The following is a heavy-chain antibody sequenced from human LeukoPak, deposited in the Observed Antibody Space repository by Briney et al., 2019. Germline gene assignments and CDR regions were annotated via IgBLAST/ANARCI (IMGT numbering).Heavy chain of an antibody. CDR2: IRNDGSNK. Sequence: GGSLRLSCAASEFTFSTYGMHWVRPAPGKGLEWVAFIRNDGSNKYHGDSVKGRFTISRDNSKNTLYLQMNSLRVEDTAVYYCAKAALGRGFCSTTSCFLDSWGQGTLVTVSS. V-gene: IGHV3-30*02. CDR3: AKAALGRGFCSTTSCFLDS. J-gene: IGHJ4*02. D-gene: IGHD2-2*01. CDR1: EFTFSTYG.